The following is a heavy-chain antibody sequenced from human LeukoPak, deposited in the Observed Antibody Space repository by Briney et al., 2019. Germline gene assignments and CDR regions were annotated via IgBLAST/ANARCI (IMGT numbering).Heavy chain of an antibody. CDR3: ARLLYDDFWSGPLMDV. D-gene: IGHD3-3*01. CDR1: GGSISSYY. Sequence: SETLSLTCTVSGGSISSYYWSWIRQPPGKGLEWIGYIYYSGSTNYNHSLKSRVTISVDTSKNQFSLKLSSVTAADTAVYYCARLLYDDFWSGPLMDVWGKGTTVTVSS. CDR2: IYYSGST. J-gene: IGHJ6*03. V-gene: IGHV4-59*08.